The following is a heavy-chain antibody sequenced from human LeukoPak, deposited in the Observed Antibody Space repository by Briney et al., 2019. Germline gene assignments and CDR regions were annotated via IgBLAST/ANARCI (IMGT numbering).Heavy chain of an antibody. CDR1: GGSISSYY. CDR3: ARGDGGSGYDHDAFDI. CDR2: IYYSGST. J-gene: IGHJ3*02. V-gene: IGHV4-59*01. Sequence: SETLSLTCTVSGGSISSYYWSWVRQPPGKGLEWIGYIYYSGSTNYNPSLKSRVTISVDTSKNQFSLKLSSVTAADTAVYYCARGDGGSGYDHDAFDIWGQGTMVTVSS. D-gene: IGHD5-12*01.